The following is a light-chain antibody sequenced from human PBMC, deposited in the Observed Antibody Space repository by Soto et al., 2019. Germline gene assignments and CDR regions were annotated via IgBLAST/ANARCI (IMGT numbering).Light chain of an antibody. CDR3: QQTYSAPPA. Sequence: AIRMTQSTSSLSASTGDRVTITCRASQGISSYLAWYQQKPGKAPKLLIYDASSLESGVPSRFSGSGSGTDFTLTISSLQPEDFATYFCQQTYSAPPAFGQGTKVDIK. J-gene: IGKJ1*01. CDR1: QGISSY. V-gene: IGKV1-8*01. CDR2: DAS.